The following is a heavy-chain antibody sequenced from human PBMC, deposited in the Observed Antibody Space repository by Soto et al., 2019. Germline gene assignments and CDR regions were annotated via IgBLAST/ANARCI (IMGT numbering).Heavy chain of an antibody. D-gene: IGHD2-2*01. V-gene: IGHV3-30*18. CDR2: ISYDGSNK. CDR3: AKDQEEYCSSNSCSYYYYYGMDV. J-gene: IGHJ6*02. CDR1: GFTFSSYG. Sequence: GGSLRLSCAASGFTFSSYGMHWVRQAPGKGLEWVAVISYDGSNKYYADSVKGRFTISRDNSKNTLYLQMNSLRAEDTAVYYCAKDQEEYCSSNSCSYYYYYGMDVWGQGTTVTVSS.